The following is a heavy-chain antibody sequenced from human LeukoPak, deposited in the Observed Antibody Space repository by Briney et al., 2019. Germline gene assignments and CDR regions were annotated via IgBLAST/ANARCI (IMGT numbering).Heavy chain of an antibody. V-gene: IGHV1-2*02. CDR2: INPNSGGT. D-gene: IGHD6-13*01. CDR3: ARGAATYYFDY. Sequence: GASVKVSCKASGYTFTGYYIHWVRQAPGQGLEWMGWINPNSGGTSYAQKFQVRVTMTRDTSISTAYMELSRLRSDDTAVYYCARGAATYYFDYWGQGTLVTVSS. CDR1: GYTFTGYY. J-gene: IGHJ4*02.